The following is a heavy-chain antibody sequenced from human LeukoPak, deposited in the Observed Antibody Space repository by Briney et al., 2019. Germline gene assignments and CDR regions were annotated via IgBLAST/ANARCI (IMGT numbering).Heavy chain of an antibody. D-gene: IGHD4-17*01. CDR3: ARTLDYGDFFDY. J-gene: IGHJ4*02. CDR1: GFTFSSYS. Sequence: PGGSLRLSCAASGFTFSSYSMNWVRQAPGKGLEWVSSISSSSSYVYYADSVKGRFTISRDNAKNSLYLQMNSLRAEDTAVYYCARTLDYGDFFDYWGQGTLVTVSS. V-gene: IGHV3-21*01. CDR2: ISSSSSYV.